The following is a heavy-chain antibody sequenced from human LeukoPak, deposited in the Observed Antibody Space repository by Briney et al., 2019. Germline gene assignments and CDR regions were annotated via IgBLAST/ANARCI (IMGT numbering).Heavy chain of an antibody. CDR2: IYYSGST. D-gene: IGHD3-9*01. Sequence: SETLSLTCTVSGGSISSYYWSWIRQPPGKGLEWIGYIYYSGSTNYNPSLKSRVTISVDTSKNQFSLKLSSVTAADTAVYYCARKGRLRYFDDWGQGTLVTVSS. CDR3: ARKGRLRYFDD. V-gene: IGHV4-59*01. J-gene: IGHJ4*02. CDR1: GGSISSYY.